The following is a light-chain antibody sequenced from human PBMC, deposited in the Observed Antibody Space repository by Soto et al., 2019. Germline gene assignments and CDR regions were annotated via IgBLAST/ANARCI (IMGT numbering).Light chain of an antibody. J-gene: IGKJ1*01. Sequence: DLQMPQSPSTLSASVGDRVTLTCRASQSISSWLAWYQQKPGKAPKLLIYDASSLESGVPSRFSGSGSGTEFTLTISSLQPDDFATYYCQQYNSYTWTFGQGTKVDIK. CDR1: QSISSW. CDR2: DAS. CDR3: QQYNSYTWT. V-gene: IGKV1-5*01.